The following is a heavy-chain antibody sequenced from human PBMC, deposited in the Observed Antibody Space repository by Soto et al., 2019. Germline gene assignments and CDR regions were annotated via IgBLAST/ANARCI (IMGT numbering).Heavy chain of an antibody. V-gene: IGHV3-7*01. CDR1: GFTFSSYW. CDR3: ARDYGDYFGPVYYYYYMDV. Sequence: EVQLVESGGGLVQPGGSLRLSCAASGFTFSSYWISWVRQAPGKGLEWVANIKQDGSEKYYVDSVKGRFTISRDNAKNSLYLQMNSLRAEDTAVYYCARDYGDYFGPVYYYYYMDVWGKGTTVTVSS. CDR2: IKQDGSEK. J-gene: IGHJ6*03. D-gene: IGHD4-17*01.